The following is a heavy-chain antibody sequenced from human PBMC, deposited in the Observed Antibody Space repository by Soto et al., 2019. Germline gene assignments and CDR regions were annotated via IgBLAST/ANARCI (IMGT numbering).Heavy chain of an antibody. CDR2: VDPEDGET. Sequence: EVQLVQSGAEVNKPGATVIISCNVSGYTFTDYYMHWVQQAPGKGLEWMGLVDPEDGETIYADKFQGRVIITADTSTDTAYMELSSLRSEDTAVYYCATLTRSTGGIFDYWGQGTLVTVSA. J-gene: IGHJ4*01. CDR3: ATLTRSTGGIFDY. CDR1: GYTFTDYY. V-gene: IGHV1-69-2*01. D-gene: IGHD4-4*01.